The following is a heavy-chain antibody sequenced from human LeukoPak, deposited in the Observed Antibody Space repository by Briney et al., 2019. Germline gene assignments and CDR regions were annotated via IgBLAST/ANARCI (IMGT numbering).Heavy chain of an antibody. CDR3: TSSTPSYGDYGYYYMDV. J-gene: IGHJ6*03. Sequence: PGGSLRLSCAASGFTFSGSAMHWVRQASGKGLEWVGRIRSKANSYATAYAASVKGGFTISRDDSKNTAYLQMNSLKNEDTAVYYCTSSTPSYGDYGYYYMDVWGKGTTVTVSS. CDR1: GFTFSGSA. D-gene: IGHD4-17*01. CDR2: IRSKANSYAT. V-gene: IGHV3-73*01.